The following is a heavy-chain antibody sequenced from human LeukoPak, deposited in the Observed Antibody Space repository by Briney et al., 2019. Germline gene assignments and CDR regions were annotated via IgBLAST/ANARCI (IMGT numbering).Heavy chain of an antibody. D-gene: IGHD3-3*01. CDR3: ARGDFWSGPLKYYYYGMDV. V-gene: IGHV4-34*01. CDR1: GGSISSYY. J-gene: IGHJ6*02. CDR2: INHSGST. Sequence: SETLSLTCTVSGGSISSYYWSWIRQPPGKGLEWIGEINHSGSTNYNPSLKSRVTISVDTSKNQFSLKLSSVTAADTAVYYCARGDFWSGPLKYYYYGMDVWGQGTTVTVSS.